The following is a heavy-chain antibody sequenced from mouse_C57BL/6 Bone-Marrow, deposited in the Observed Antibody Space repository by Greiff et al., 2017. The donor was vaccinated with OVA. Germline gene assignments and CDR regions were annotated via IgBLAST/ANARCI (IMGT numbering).Heavy chain of an antibody. CDR1: GFSFNTYA. V-gene: IGHV10-1*01. CDR3: VRHGYYYFDY. J-gene: IGHJ2*01. CDR2: IRSKSNNYAT. Sequence: EVKLVESGGGLVQPKGSLKLSCAASGFSFNTYAMNWVRQAPGKGLEWVARIRSKSNNYATYYADSVKDRFTISRDDSESMLYLQMNNLKTEDTAMYYCVRHGYYYFDYWGQGTTLTVSS. D-gene: IGHD2-14*01.